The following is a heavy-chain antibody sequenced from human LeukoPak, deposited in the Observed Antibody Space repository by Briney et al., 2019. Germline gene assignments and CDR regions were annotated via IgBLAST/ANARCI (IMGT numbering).Heavy chain of an antibody. D-gene: IGHD4-23*01. Sequence: GGSPRLSCAASGFNFIDYTMNWVRQAPGKGLEWVSSITSTGRYIFYADSLKGRFTISRDNAKKSLYLQMNSLRAEDTAVYYCARLRNVGGNPHPFNVWGQGTTVTVSS. V-gene: IGHV3-21*01. J-gene: IGHJ3*01. CDR2: ITSTGRYI. CDR1: GFNFIDYT. CDR3: ARLRNVGGNPHPFNV.